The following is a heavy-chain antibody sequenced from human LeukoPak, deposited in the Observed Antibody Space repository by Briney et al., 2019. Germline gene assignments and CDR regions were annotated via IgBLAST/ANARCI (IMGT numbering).Heavy chain of an antibody. CDR3: ARRAYYDSSGYYLSRKKIRNWFDP. V-gene: IGHV4-34*01. CDR1: GGSFSGYY. J-gene: IGHJ5*02. Sequence: PSETLSLTCAVYGGSFSGYYWSWIRQPPGKGLEWLGEINHSGSTNYNPSLKGRVTISVDTSKNQFSLKLSSVTAADTAVYYCARRAYYDSSGYYLSRKKIRNWFDPWGRGTLVTVSS. D-gene: IGHD3-22*01. CDR2: INHSGST.